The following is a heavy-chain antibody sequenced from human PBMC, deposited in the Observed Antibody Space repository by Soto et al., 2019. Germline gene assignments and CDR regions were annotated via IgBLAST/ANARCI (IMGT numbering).Heavy chain of an antibody. V-gene: IGHV3-9*01. Sequence: ESGGGLVQPGRSLRLSCAASGFTFDDYAMHWVRQAPGKGLEWVSGISWNSGSIGYADSVKGRFTISRDNAKNSLYLQMNSLRAEDTALYYCAKVLGSYDILTGSFDYWGQGTLVTVSS. D-gene: IGHD3-9*01. CDR1: GFTFDDYA. J-gene: IGHJ4*02. CDR2: ISWNSGSI. CDR3: AKVLGSYDILTGSFDY.